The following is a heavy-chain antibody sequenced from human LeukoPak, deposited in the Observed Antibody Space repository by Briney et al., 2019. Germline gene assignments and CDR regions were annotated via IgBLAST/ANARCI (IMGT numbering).Heavy chain of an antibody. CDR3: ARMDSWWYSRSLRDY. CDR1: GGSFSGYY. CDR2: INHSGST. V-gene: IGHV4-34*01. Sequence: SETLSLTCAVYGGSFSGYYWSWIRQPPGKGLEWIGEINHSGSTNYNPSLKSRVTISVDTSKNQFSLKLSSVTAADTAVYYCARMDSWWYSRSLRDYWGQGTLVTVSS. J-gene: IGHJ4*02. D-gene: IGHD6-13*01.